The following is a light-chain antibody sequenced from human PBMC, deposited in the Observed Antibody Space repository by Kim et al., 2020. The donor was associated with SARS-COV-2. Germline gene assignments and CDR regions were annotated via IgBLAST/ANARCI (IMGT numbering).Light chain of an antibody. J-gene: IGKJ1*01. Sequence: EIVMTQSPVTLSVSPGERATLSCRASQSVNTNLVWLHQKPGQTPRLLMYGASNRATSVPTRFSGSGSGTDFTLTINSLQSEDFAVYYFQQFSVRPHTRTFGPGTKVDIK. CDR3: QQFSVRPHTRT. CDR2: GAS. CDR1: QSVNTN. V-gene: IGKV3-15*01.